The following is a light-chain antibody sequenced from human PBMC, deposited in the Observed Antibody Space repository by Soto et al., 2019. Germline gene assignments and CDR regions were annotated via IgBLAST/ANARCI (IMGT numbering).Light chain of an antibody. J-gene: IGKJ4*01. CDR3: QQYGSSPNT. Sequence: EIVLTQSPGTLSLSPGERATLSCRASQSVRSSYLAWYQQKPGQAPRLLIYGASSRAAGIPDRFSGSGSGTDFTLTISRLEPEDFAVYYCQQYGSSPNTFGGGTKVEIK. CDR1: QSVRSSY. CDR2: GAS. V-gene: IGKV3-20*01.